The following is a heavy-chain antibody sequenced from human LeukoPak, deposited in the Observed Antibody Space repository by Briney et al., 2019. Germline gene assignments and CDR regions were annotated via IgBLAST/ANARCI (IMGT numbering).Heavy chain of an antibody. CDR2: IYYSGST. J-gene: IGHJ4*02. CDR3: ARDQTGSEGIIDY. V-gene: IGHV4-59*01. D-gene: IGHD3-10*01. Sequence: SETLSLTCTVSGGSISSYYWNWIRQPPGKGLEWIGYIYYSGSTNYNPSLKSRVTISVDTSKNQFSLKLSSVTAADTAVYYCARDQTGSEGIIDYWGQGTLVTVSS. CDR1: GGSISSYY.